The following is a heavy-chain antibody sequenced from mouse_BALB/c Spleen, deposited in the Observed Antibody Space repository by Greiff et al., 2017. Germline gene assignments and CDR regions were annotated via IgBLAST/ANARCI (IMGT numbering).Heavy chain of an antibody. CDR1: GFNIKDTY. Sequence: VQLQQPGAELVKPGASVKLSCTASGFNIKDTYMHWVKQRPEQGLEWIGRIDPANGNTKYDPKFQGKASITADTSSNTAYLQLSSLTSEDTAVYYCARYDGYYDWYFDVWGAGTTVTVSS. V-gene: IGHV14-3*02. CDR3: ARYDGYYDWYFDV. CDR2: IDPANGNT. J-gene: IGHJ1*01. D-gene: IGHD2-3*01.